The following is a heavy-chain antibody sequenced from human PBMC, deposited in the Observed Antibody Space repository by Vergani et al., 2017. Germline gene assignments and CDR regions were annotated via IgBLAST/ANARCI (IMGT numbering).Heavy chain of an antibody. CDR1: GGTFSSYA. D-gene: IGHD4-17*01. CDR3: AGGDYGDYVLPAPVDY. J-gene: IGHJ4*02. CDR2: ILPIFGTA. Sequence: QVQLVQSGAEVKKPGSSVKVSCKASGGTFSSYAISWVRQAPGQGVEWMGGILPIFGTANYAQKFQGRVTITAEESTSTAYMELSSLRSEDTAVYYCAGGDYGDYVLPAPVDYWGQGTLVTVSS. V-gene: IGHV1-69*01.